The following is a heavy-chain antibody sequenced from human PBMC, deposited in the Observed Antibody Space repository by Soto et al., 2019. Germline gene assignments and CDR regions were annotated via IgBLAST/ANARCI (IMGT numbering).Heavy chain of an antibody. CDR3: ARASSWYVGYYYYYMDV. V-gene: IGHV1-18*01. J-gene: IGHJ6*03. CDR2: ISAYKGKT. D-gene: IGHD6-13*01. Sequence: PPASVKVSCKASGYTFTSYGISWVRQTPGQGLEWMEWISAYKGKTNYAQKLQGRVTMTTDTSTSTAYMELRSLRSDDTAVYYCARASSWYVGYYYYYMDVWGKGTTVTVSS. CDR1: GYTFTSYG.